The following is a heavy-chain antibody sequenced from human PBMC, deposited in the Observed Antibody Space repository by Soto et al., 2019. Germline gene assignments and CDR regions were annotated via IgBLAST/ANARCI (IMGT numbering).Heavy chain of an antibody. CDR1: GFTFSDYY. D-gene: IGHD3-3*01. V-gene: IGHV3-11*01. CDR2: ISSSGSTI. Sequence: QVQLVESGGGLVKPGGSLSLSCAASGFTFSDYYLSWIRQAPGTGLEWVSYISSSGSTIYYADSVKGRFTISRDNAKNSLYLQMNSLRAEDTAVYYCARVFLSDFWSGYYDDYWGQGTLVTVSS. J-gene: IGHJ4*02. CDR3: ARVFLSDFWSGYYDDY.